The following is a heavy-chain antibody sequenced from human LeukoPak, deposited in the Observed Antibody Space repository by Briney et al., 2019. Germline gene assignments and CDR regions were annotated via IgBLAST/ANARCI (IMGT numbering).Heavy chain of an antibody. J-gene: IGHJ6*02. CDR3: ARRLPYYGMDV. V-gene: IGHV3-20*04. CDR2: INWNGGST. CDR1: GFTFDDYG. Sequence: GGSLRLSCAASGFTFDDYGMSWVRQAPGKGLEWVSGINWNGGSTGCADSVKGRFTISTDSAKSSVYLQMNSLRAEDTAVYYCARRLPYYGMDVWGQGTTVTVSS.